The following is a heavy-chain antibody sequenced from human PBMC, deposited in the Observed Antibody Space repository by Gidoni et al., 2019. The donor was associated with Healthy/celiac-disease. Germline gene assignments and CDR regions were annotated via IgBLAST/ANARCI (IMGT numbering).Heavy chain of an antibody. CDR2: INHSGST. CDR3: ASSGSSGSH. CDR1: GGAFSGYY. Sequence: QVQLQQWGAGLLKPSETLSLTCAVYGGAFSGYYWSWRRQPPGKGLEWIGEINHSGSTNYNPSLKRRVTISVDTSKNQFSLKLSSVTAADTAVYYCASSGSSGSHWGQGTLVTVSS. J-gene: IGHJ4*02. D-gene: IGHD3-22*01. V-gene: IGHV4-34*01.